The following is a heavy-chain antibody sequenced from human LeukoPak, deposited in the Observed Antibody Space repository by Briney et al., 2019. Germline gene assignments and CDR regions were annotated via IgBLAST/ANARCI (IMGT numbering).Heavy chain of an antibody. V-gene: IGHV4-34*01. D-gene: IGHD2-2*01. CDR3: ARDHVVIPATYWNYGMDV. J-gene: IGHJ6*02. CDR1: GGSFSGYY. Sequence: SETLSLTCAVYGGSFSGYYWSWIRQPPGKGLEWIGEINHSGNTYYNPSLKSRVTMSVDTSKIQFSLKLSSLTAADTAVYYCARDHVVIPATYWNYGMDVWGQGTTVTVSS. CDR2: INHSGNT.